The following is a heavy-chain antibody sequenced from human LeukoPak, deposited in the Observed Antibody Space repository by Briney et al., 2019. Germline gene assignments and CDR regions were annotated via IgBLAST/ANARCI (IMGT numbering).Heavy chain of an antibody. Sequence: GGSLRLSCAASGFTFSSYAMSWVRQAPRKGLEWVSAMSGSGGSTYHADSVKGRFSISRDNSKNTLHLQMNSLRAEDTAVYYCAKGAMHYYDSSGYNYFDYWGQGTLVTVSS. CDR1: GFTFSSYA. D-gene: IGHD3-22*01. J-gene: IGHJ4*02. V-gene: IGHV3-23*01. CDR2: MSGSGGST. CDR3: AKGAMHYYDSSGYNYFDY.